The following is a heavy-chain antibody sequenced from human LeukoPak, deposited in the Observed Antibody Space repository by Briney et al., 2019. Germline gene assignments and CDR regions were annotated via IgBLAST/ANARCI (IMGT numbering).Heavy chain of an antibody. V-gene: IGHV1-18*01. D-gene: IGHD3-10*01. J-gene: IGHJ4*02. CDR2: ISAYNGDT. CDR3: ARGGYYGSGSFPDY. Sequence: ASVKVSCKTSGYTFTSYGINWVRQAPGQGLEWMGWISAYNGDTNYAQKLQGRVTMTTDTSTSTAYMELRSPRSDDTAVYYCARGGYYGSGSFPDYWGQGTLATVSS. CDR1: GYTFTSYG.